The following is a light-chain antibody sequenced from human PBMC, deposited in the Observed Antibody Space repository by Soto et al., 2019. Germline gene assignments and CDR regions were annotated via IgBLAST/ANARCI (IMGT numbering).Light chain of an antibody. CDR1: QTVNSRY. CDR3: QQYGNSLWT. V-gene: IGKV3-20*01. J-gene: IGKJ1*01. CDR2: GAS. Sequence: EIVLTQSPGTLSLSPGEGATLSCRASQTVNSRYLAWYQQKPGQAPRLLIYGASSRATGIPDRFSGSGSGTDFTLSIRRLEPEDFAMYYCQQYGNSLWTFGQGTKV.